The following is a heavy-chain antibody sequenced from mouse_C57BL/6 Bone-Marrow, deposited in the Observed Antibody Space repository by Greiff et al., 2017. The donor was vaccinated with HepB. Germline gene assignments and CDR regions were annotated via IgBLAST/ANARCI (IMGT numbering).Heavy chain of an antibody. CDR2: ISSGGDYI. Sequence: EVQGVESGEGLVKPGGSLKLSCAASGFTFSSYALSWVRQTPEKRLEWVAYISSGGDYIYYADTVKGRFTISRDNARNTLYLQMSSLKSEDTAMYYCTRARFITTVVAMDYWGQGTSVTVSS. V-gene: IGHV5-9-1*02. J-gene: IGHJ4*01. CDR3: TRARFITTVVAMDY. D-gene: IGHD1-1*01. CDR1: GFTFSSYA.